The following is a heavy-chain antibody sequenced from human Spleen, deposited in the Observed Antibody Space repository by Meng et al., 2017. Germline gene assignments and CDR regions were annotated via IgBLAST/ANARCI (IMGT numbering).Heavy chain of an antibody. V-gene: IGHV4-59*01. CDR1: GGSISSYY. D-gene: IGHD3-22*01. CDR2: IYYSGST. Sequence: SETLSLTCTVSGGSISSYYWSWIRQPPGKGLEWIGYIYYSGSTNYNPSLKSRVTISVDTSKNQFSLKLSSVTAADTAVYYWARDRPHYYDSSGYPAPAFDIWGQGTMVTVSS. J-gene: IGHJ3*02. CDR3: ARDRPHYYDSSGYPAPAFDI.